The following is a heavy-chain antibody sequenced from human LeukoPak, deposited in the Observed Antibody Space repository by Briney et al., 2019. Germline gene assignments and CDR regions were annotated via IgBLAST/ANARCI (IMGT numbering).Heavy chain of an antibody. V-gene: IGHV3-9*01. Sequence: GGSLRLSCAASGFTFDDYAMHWVRQAPGKGLEWVSGISWNSGSIGYADSVKGRFTISRDNAKNSLYLQMNSLRAEDTALYYCAKGGLQTRNWYFALWGRGTLVTVSS. CDR2: ISWNSGSI. CDR1: GFTFDDYA. D-gene: IGHD5-18*01. CDR3: AKGGLQTRNWYFAL. J-gene: IGHJ2*01.